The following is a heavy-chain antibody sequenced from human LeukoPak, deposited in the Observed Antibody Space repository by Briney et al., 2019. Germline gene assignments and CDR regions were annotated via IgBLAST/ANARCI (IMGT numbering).Heavy chain of an antibody. D-gene: IGHD3-16*01. CDR1: GGAFSSYA. J-gene: IGHJ4*02. V-gene: IGHV1-69*05. Sequence: SVKVSCKASGGAFSSYAIRWVREAPGQGLEWMARIIPIFGTANYAQKFQGRVTITTDESTSTAYMELSSLRSEDTAVYYCARDPLRDYVWGSYFDWGQGTLVTVSS. CDR3: ARDPLRDYVWGSYFD. CDR2: IIPIFGTA.